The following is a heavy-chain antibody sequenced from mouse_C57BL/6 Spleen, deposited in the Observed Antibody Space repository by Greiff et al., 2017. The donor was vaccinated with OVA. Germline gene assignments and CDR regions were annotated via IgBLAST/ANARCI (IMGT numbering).Heavy chain of an antibody. Sequence: QVQLQQPGAELVKPGASVKLSCKASGYTFTSYWMHWVKQRPGQGLEWIGMIHPNSGSTNYNEKFKSNATMTVDKSSSTAYMQLSSLTSEDSAVYYCARAGLDAMDYWGQGTSVTVSS. CDR2: IHPNSGST. D-gene: IGHD2-2*01. V-gene: IGHV1-64*01. J-gene: IGHJ4*01. CDR3: ARAGLDAMDY. CDR1: GYTFTSYW.